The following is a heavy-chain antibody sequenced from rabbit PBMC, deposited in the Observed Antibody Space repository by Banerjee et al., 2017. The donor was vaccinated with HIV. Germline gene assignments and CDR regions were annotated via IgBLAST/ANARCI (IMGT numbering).Heavy chain of an antibody. J-gene: IGHJ4*01. CDR2: IWAGSSGST. V-gene: IGHV1S45*01. Sequence: QEQLKESGGGLVQPGGSLKLSCKASGFDFSSYGISWVRQAPGKGLEWIACIWAGSSGSTDYASWAKGRFTISKTSSTTVTLQMTSLTAAATATYFCARDATNGDGYGSFNLWGQGTLVTVS. D-gene: IGHD6-1*01. CDR1: GFDFSSYG. CDR3: ARDATNGDGYGSFNL.